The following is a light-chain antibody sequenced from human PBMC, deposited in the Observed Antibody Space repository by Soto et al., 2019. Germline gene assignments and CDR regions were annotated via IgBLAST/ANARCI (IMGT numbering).Light chain of an antibody. CDR3: HHYGSSLGT. CDR1: QSVSSY. Sequence: EIVLTQSPATLSLSPGERATLSCRASQSVSSYLAWYQQKPGQPPRLLIYDASSRATAIPDRFSGSGSGTDFTLTISRLEPEDFAVYYCHHYGSSLGTFGQGTKVEIK. CDR2: DAS. V-gene: IGKV3-20*01. J-gene: IGKJ1*01.